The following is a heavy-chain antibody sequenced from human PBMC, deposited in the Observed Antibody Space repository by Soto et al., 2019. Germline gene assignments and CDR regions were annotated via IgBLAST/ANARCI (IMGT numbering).Heavy chain of an antibody. Sequence: GGSLRLSCAASGFTFSSYTMNWVRQAPGKGLEWVSAISGGGSTHYTDSGKGRFTISRDNSKNTLYVQMNSLRAEDTAIYYCAKDGVDWGSYFDYWGQGTLVTVSS. CDR2: ISGGGST. D-gene: IGHD3-9*01. V-gene: IGHV3-23*01. CDR1: GFTFSSYT. J-gene: IGHJ4*02. CDR3: AKDGVDWGSYFDY.